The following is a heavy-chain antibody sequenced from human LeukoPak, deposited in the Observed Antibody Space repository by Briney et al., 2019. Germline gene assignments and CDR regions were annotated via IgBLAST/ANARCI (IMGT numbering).Heavy chain of an antibody. V-gene: IGHV3-48*01. CDR3: ARGNGALRYYYMDV. Sequence: GGSLRLSCAASGFTFSGYSMNWVRQAPGKGLEWVSYISSSSSTIYYADSVKGRFTISRDNAKNSLYLQMNSLRAEDTAVYYCARGNGALRYYYMDVWGKGTTVTISS. CDR1: GFTFSGYS. J-gene: IGHJ6*03. CDR2: ISSSSSTI. D-gene: IGHD1-1*01.